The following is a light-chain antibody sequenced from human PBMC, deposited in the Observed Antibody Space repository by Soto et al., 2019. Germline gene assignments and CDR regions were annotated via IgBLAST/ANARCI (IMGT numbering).Light chain of an antibody. J-gene: IGKJ2*01. Sequence: EIVLTQSPATLSLSPGERATLSCRASQSVSRYLAWYQQKPGQAPRLLIYDASNRATGIPARFSGSGSGTDFTLTISSLAPEDFAVYYCQQRSNWPYTVGQGTKLEIK. CDR1: QSVSRY. CDR3: QQRSNWPYT. V-gene: IGKV3-11*01. CDR2: DAS.